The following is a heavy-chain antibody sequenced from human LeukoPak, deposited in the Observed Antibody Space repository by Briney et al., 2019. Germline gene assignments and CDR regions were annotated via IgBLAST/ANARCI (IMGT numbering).Heavy chain of an antibody. V-gene: IGHV4-31*03. Sequence: SETLSLTCTVSGGSISSGGYYWSWIRQHPGKGLEWIGYIYYSGSTYHNPSLKSRVTISVDTSKNQFSLKLSSVTAADTAVYYCARGSHPKDSAVAGIDYWGQGTLVTVSS. CDR2: IYYSGST. D-gene: IGHD6-19*01. CDR3: ARGSHPKDSAVAGIDY. CDR1: GGSISSGGYY. J-gene: IGHJ4*02.